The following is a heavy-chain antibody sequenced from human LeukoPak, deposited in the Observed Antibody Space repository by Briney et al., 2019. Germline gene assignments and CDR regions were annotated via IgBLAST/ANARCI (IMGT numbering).Heavy chain of an antibody. Sequence: SETLSLTCTVSGGSISSSSYYWGWIRQPPGKGLEWIGSIYYSGSTYYNPSLKSRVTISVDTSKNQFSLKLSSVTAADTAVYYCARKVRFLEWFDYWGQGTLVTVSS. D-gene: IGHD3-3*01. CDR2: IYYSGST. J-gene: IGHJ4*02. V-gene: IGHV4-39*07. CDR3: ARKVRFLEWFDY. CDR1: GGSISSSSYY.